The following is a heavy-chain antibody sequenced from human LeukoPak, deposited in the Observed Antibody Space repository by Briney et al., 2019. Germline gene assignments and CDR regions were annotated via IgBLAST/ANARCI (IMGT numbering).Heavy chain of an antibody. CDR1: GFTFSSYA. CDR3: ARGGGLDV. J-gene: IGHJ6*02. V-gene: IGHV3-30-3*01. Sequence: GRSLRLSCAASGFTFSSYAMHWVRQAPGKGLEWVAVISYDGSNKYYADSVKGRFTISRDNSKNTLYLQMNSLRAEDTAVYYCARGGGLDVWGQGATVTVSS. D-gene: IGHD3-16*01. CDR2: ISYDGSNK.